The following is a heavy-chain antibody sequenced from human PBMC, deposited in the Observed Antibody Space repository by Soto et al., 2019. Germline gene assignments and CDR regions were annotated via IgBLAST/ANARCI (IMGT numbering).Heavy chain of an antibody. CDR2: ISYDGTNK. J-gene: IGHJ4*02. CDR3: ARDATAMAIYYFDY. Sequence: QVQLVESGGGVGKPGWSLILSCAASGFTFSSYAMHWVRQAPGKGLEWVAVISYDGTNKYYADSVKGRFTISRDKSNNTLYLQMNSLRAEDTAVYYCARDATAMAIYYFDYWGQGTLVTVAS. V-gene: IGHV3-30-3*01. D-gene: IGHD5-18*01. CDR1: GFTFSSYA.